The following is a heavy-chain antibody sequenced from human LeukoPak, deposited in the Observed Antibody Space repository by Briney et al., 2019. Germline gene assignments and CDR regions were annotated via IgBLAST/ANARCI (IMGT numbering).Heavy chain of an antibody. V-gene: IGHV3-66*01. Sequence: GGSLRLSCAASGFAVGSNYMSWVRQAPGKGLEWVSVIYSGGSTYYADSVKVRFTISRDNSKNTLYLQMNSLRAEDKAVYYCARGSEGYCSGGSCSLRYWGQGTLVTVSS. J-gene: IGHJ4*02. D-gene: IGHD2-15*01. CDR2: IYSGGST. CDR1: GFAVGSNY. CDR3: ARGSEGYCSGGSCSLRY.